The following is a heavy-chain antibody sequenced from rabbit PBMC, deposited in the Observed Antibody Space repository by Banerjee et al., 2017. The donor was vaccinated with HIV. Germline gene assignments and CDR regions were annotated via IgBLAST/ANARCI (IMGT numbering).Heavy chain of an antibody. CDR1: GFSFSSSYY. V-gene: IGHV1S40*01. D-gene: IGHD7-1*01. CDR3: ARDRDTGTVYYFDL. CDR2: IYSGSSGST. Sequence: QSLEESGGDLVKPGASLTLTCTASGFSFSSSYYMCWVRQAPGKGLEWIACIYSGSSGSTYNASWAKGRFTISKTSSTTVDLKMTSLTAADTATFFCARDRDTGTVYYFDLWGPGTLVTVS. J-gene: IGHJ4*01.